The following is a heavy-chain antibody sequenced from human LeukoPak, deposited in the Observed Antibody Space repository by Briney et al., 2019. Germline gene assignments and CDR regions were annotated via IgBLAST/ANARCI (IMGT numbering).Heavy chain of an antibody. CDR1: GFTFSNYA. J-gene: IGHJ3*02. CDR3: ASHAVLRYFDWLPRLDAFDI. V-gene: IGHV3-21*01. Sequence: GGSLRLSCAASGFTFSNYAMNWVRQAPGKGLDWVSSITAGGSFKYYADSVEGRFTISRDNAKNSLYLQMNSLRAEDTAVYYCASHAVLRYFDWLPRLDAFDIWGQGTMVTVSS. CDR2: ITAGGSFK. D-gene: IGHD3-9*01.